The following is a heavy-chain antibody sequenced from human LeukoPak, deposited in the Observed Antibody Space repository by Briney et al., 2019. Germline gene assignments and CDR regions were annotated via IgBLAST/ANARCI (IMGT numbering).Heavy chain of an antibody. D-gene: IGHD3-22*01. CDR1: GGSISSSNW. Sequence: PSETLSLTCAVSGGSISSSNWWSWVRQPPGKGLEWIGEIYHSGSTNYNPSLKSRVTISVDKSKNQFSLKLSSVTAADTAVYYCARFTYYYDSRGERAFSDDAFDIWGQGTMVTVSS. CDR2: IYHSGST. V-gene: IGHV4-4*02. CDR3: ARFTYYYDSRGERAFSDDAFDI. J-gene: IGHJ3*02.